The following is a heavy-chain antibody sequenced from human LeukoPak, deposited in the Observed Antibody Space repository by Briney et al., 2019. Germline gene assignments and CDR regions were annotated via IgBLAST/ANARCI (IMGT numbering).Heavy chain of an antibody. CDR3: ARDRLQLHS. CDR2: IYYSGST. V-gene: IGHV4-39*07. D-gene: IGHD5-24*01. CDR1: GGSISSSSYY. J-gene: IGHJ4*02. Sequence: SETLSLTCTVSGGSISSSSYYWGWIRQPPGKGLEWIGSIYYSGSTYYNPSLKSRVTISVDTSKNQFSLTLSSVTAADTAVYYCARDRLQLHSWGQGTLVTVSS.